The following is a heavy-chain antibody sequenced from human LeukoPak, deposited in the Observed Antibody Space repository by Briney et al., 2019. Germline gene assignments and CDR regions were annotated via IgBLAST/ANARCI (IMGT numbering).Heavy chain of an antibody. J-gene: IGHJ3*02. CDR2: ILTSSSTI. D-gene: IGHD3-22*01. CDR3: ARDRYYYDSSGRGNDAFDI. Sequence: GGSLRLSCAASGFTFSSYSMNWVRQAPGKGLEWVSYILTSSSTIYYADSVKGRFTISRDNAKNSLYLQMNSLRAEDTAVYYCARDRYYYDSSGRGNDAFDIWGQGTMVTVSS. CDR1: GFTFSSYS. V-gene: IGHV3-48*04.